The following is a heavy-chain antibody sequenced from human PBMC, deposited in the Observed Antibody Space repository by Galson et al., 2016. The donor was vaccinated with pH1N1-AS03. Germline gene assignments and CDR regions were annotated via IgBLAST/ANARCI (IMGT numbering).Heavy chain of an antibody. J-gene: IGHJ4*02. CDR3: TRYARGPSF. CDR1: GFNVSNYW. V-gene: IGHV3-11*04. CDR2: ISESGSGT. Sequence: SLRLSCAASGFNVSNYWMNWVRQAPGRGLEYIGYISESGSGTVYRDSVKGRFTISRDNAKNSLYLQMNSLRAEDTAVYYCTRYARGPSFGGQGTLVTVSS.